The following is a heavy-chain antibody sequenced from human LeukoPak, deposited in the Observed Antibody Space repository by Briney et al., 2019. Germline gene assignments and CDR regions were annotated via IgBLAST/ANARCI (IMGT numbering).Heavy chain of an antibody. CDR1: GFTFSSYS. J-gene: IGHJ3*02. D-gene: IGHD1-26*01. V-gene: IGHV3-48*04. Sequence: GGSLRLSCAASGFTFSSYSMNWVRQAPGKGLEWVSYISSSSSTIYYADSVKGRFTISRDNAKNSLYLQMNSLRAEDTAVYYCARDSGSYDDAFDIWGQGTMVTVSS. CDR3: ARDSGSYDDAFDI. CDR2: ISSSSSTI.